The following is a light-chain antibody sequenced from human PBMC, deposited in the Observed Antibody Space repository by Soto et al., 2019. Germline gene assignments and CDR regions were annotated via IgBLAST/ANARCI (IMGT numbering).Light chain of an antibody. V-gene: IGKV3-20*01. CDR1: QSVSSRN. CDR2: GAS. J-gene: IGKJ2*01. CDR3: LRYGDSPPAYT. Sequence: EIVLTQCPGTLYLSPGERATLSCRVSQSVSSRNLAWYRQKPGQAPSLLIFGASNRATGIPDRFSGSGSGTDFTLTISRLEPEDCAVYYCLRYGDSPPAYTFVHGTKLEIK.